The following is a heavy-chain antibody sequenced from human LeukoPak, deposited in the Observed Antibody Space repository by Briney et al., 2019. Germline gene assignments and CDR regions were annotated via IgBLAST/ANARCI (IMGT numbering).Heavy chain of an antibody. CDR3: VRALSGSEDF. V-gene: IGHV3-74*01. Sequence: PGGSLRLSCAASGFTFSTSWMHWVRQAPGKGLVWVSHINDDGSMISYVDSVKGRFTISRDNAKNRLYLQMNSLRVEDMAVYYCVRALSGSEDFWGQGTLVTVSS. D-gene: IGHD1-20*01. CDR1: GFTFSTSW. CDR2: INDDGSMI. J-gene: IGHJ4*02.